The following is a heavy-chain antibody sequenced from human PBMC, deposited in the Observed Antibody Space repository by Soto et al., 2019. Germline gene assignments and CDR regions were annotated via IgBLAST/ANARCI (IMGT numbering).Heavy chain of an antibody. CDR3: ARGGELRGDYYYYYGMDV. CDR2: ISYDGSNK. CDR1: GFTFSSYG. Sequence: GGSLRLSCAASGFTFSSYGMHWVRQAPGKGLEWVAVISYDGSNKYYADSVKGRFTISRDNSKNTLYLQMNSLRAEDTAVYYCARGGELRGDYYYYYGMDVWGQGTTVTVSS. V-gene: IGHV3-30*03. J-gene: IGHJ6*02. D-gene: IGHD1-7*01.